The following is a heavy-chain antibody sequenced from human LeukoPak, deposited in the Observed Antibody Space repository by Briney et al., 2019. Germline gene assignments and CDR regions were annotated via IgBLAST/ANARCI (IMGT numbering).Heavy chain of an antibody. Sequence: GGSLRLSCAASGFTFSSYWMSWVRQAPGKGLEWVSYISSSSSTIYYADSVKGRFTISRDNAKNSLYLQMNSLRAEDTAVYYCARDERYCSGGSCYWFDPWGQGTLVTVSS. J-gene: IGHJ5*02. D-gene: IGHD2-15*01. CDR3: ARDERYCSGGSCYWFDP. CDR2: ISSSSSTI. V-gene: IGHV3-48*04. CDR1: GFTFSSYW.